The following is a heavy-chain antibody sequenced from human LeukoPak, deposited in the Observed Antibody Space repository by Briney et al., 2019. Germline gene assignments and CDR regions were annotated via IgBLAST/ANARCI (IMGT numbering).Heavy chain of an antibody. CDR2: IYYSGST. Sequence: SETLSLTCTVSGGSISSYYWSWIRQPPGKGLEWIGYIYYSGSTNYNPSLKSRVTISVDTSKNQFSLKLSSVTAADTAVYYCASLGYCSSTSCQIAIDYWGQGTLVTVSS. J-gene: IGHJ4*02. CDR1: GGSISSYY. CDR3: ASLGYCSSTSCQIAIDY. D-gene: IGHD2-2*01. V-gene: IGHV4-59*08.